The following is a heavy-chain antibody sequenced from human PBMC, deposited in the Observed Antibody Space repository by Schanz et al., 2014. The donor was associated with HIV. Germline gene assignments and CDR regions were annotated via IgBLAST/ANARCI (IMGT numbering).Heavy chain of an antibody. J-gene: IGHJ6*02. CDR2: INPNRGGT. CDR3: ARGRQDYDFWSGAHYYYGTDV. D-gene: IGHD3-3*01. Sequence: QVHLVQSGAEVKKPGASVKVSCKASGYTFTNYFIHWVRQAPGQGLEWMGWINPNRGGTNPAQNFQGRVTMTRDTAISTAYLELSSLRSEDTAVYYCARGRQDYDFWSGAHYYYGTDVWGQGTTVTVSS. CDR1: GYTFTNYF. V-gene: IGHV1-2*02.